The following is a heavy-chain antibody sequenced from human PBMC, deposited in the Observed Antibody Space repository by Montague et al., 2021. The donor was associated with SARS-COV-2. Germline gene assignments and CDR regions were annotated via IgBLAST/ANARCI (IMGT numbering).Heavy chain of an antibody. CDR3: ARDRSIVGATELDC. CDR2: ISSSSYTI. J-gene: IGHJ4*02. Sequence: SLRLSCAASGFTFSRYSMNWVRQAPGKGLEWVSYISSSSYTIYYADSVKGRFTISRDNAKNSLYLQMSSLRDEDTAVYYCARDRSIVGATELDCWGQGTLVTVSS. V-gene: IGHV3-48*02. D-gene: IGHD1-26*01. CDR1: GFTFSRYS.